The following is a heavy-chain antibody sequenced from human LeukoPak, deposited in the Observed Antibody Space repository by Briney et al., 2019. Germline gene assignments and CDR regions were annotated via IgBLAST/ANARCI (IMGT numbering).Heavy chain of an antibody. V-gene: IGHV1-3*04. D-gene: IGHD6-6*01. CDR3: ARDVYSSSSIDVFDY. CDR2: INTGNGNT. J-gene: IGHJ4*02. CDR1: GYTFTSYA. Sequence: ASVKVYCKASGYTFTSYAMHWVRQAPGQRLEWMGWINTGNGNTKYSQKFQGRVTITRDTSASTAYMELSSLRSEDTAVYYCARDVYSSSSIDVFDYWGQGTLVTVSS.